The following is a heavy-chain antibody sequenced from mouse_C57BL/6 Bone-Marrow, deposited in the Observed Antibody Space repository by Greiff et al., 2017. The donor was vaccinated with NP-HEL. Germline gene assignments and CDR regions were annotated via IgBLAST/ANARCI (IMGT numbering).Heavy chain of an antibody. Sequence: EVKLLESEGGLVQPGSSMKLSCTASGFTFSNYYMAWVRQVPEKGLEWVANINYDGSSTYYLDSLKSRFIISRDNAKNILYLQISILKSEDTATYYCARDRGIGSADMDYWGQGTSVTVSS. J-gene: IGHJ4*01. D-gene: IGHD1-2*01. CDR1: GFTFSNYY. CDR3: ARDRGIGSADMDY. CDR2: INYDGSST. V-gene: IGHV5-16*01.